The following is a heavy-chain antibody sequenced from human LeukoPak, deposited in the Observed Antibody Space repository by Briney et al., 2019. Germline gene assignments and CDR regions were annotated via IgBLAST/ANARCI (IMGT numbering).Heavy chain of an antibody. CDR3: AISPHCSGGSCYSD. D-gene: IGHD2-15*01. J-gene: IGHJ6*02. Sequence: GGSLRLSCAASGFTFSSYAMSWVRQAPGKGREWVSAISGSGGSTYYADSVKGRFTIPRDNSKNTLYLQMNSLRAEDTAVYYCAISPHCSGGSCYSDWGQGTTVTVSS. V-gene: IGHV3-23*01. CDR1: GFTFSSYA. CDR2: ISGSGGST.